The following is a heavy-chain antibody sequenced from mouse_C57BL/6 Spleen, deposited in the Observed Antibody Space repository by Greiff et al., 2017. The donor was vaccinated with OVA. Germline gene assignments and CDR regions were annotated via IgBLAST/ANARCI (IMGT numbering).Heavy chain of an antibody. CDR2: INPYNGGT. CDR3: ARDYYGSSYFDY. Sequence: VQLQQSGPVLVKPGASVKMSCKASGYTFTDYYMNWVKQSPGKSLEWIGVINPYNGGTSYNQKFKGKATLTVDKSSSTAYMELNSLTSEDSAVYYCARDYYGSSYFDYWGQGTTLTVSS. V-gene: IGHV1-19*01. J-gene: IGHJ2*01. D-gene: IGHD1-1*01. CDR1: GYTFTDYY.